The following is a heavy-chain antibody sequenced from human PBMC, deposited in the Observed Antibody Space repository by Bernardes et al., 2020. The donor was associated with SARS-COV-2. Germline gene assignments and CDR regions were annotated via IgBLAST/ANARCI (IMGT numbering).Heavy chain of an antibody. CDR2: IYTSGST. V-gene: IGHV4-4*07. J-gene: IGHJ5*02. Sequence: SETLSLTCTVSGGSISSCYWSWIRQPAGKGLEWIGRIYTSGSTNYNPSLKSRVTMSVDTSKNQFSLKLSSVTAADTAVYYCARGPRLYDFWSGYTWFDPWGQGTLVTVSS. D-gene: IGHD3-3*01. CDR1: GGSISSCY. CDR3: ARGPRLYDFWSGYTWFDP.